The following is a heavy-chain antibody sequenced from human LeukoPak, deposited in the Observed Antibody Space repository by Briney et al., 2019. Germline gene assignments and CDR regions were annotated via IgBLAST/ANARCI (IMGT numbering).Heavy chain of an antibody. CDR1: GFTFSDYH. D-gene: IGHD3-22*01. J-gene: IGHJ4*02. V-gene: IGHV3-11*03. CDR3: ARGSGSHFDA. Sequence: PGGSLRLSCAASGFTFSDYHMNWIRQAPGKGLEWVSYISSSSSYTNYGDSVKGRFTSSRDNAKNSLYLRTNSLRAEDTAVYYCARGSGSHFDAWGQGTLVTVSS. CDR2: ISSSSSYT.